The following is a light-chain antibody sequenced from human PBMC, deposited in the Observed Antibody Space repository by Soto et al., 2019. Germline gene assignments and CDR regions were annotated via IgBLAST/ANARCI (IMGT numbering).Light chain of an antibody. Sequence: IQMTQSPSTLSASVGDRLTITCRASQRISEWFAWYQQKXGKAPKLLIYHASSLESGVPSRFRGSGSGTEFTLTISSLQPDDFATYYCQQYNSYWGTFGQGTKVDIK. CDR3: QQYNSYWGT. CDR1: QRISEW. V-gene: IGKV1-5*01. CDR2: HAS. J-gene: IGKJ1*01.